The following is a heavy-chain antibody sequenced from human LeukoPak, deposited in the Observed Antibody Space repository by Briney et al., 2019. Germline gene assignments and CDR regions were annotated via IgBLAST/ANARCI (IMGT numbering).Heavy chain of an antibody. CDR2: ISAYNGNT. Sequence: ASVKVSCKASGYTFTSYGISWVRQAPGQGLEWMGWISAYNGNTNYAQKLQGRVTMTTDTSTSTAYMELRGLRSDDTAVYYCAREPQVRGATDYWGQGTLVTVSS. J-gene: IGHJ4*02. CDR1: GYTFTSYG. D-gene: IGHD3-10*01. CDR3: AREPQVRGATDY. V-gene: IGHV1-18*01.